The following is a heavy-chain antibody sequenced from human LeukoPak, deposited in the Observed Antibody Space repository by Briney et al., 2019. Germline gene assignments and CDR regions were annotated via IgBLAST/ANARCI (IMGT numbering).Heavy chain of an antibody. V-gene: IGHV1-69*13. Sequence: ASVKVSCKASGGTFSSYAISWVRQAPGQGLEWMGGIIPIFGTANYAQKFQGRVTITADESTSTAYMELSSLRSEDTAVYYCARAELGYCTNGVCYTFDYWGQGTLVTVSS. D-gene: IGHD2-8*01. CDR3: ARAELGYCTNGVCYTFDY. J-gene: IGHJ4*02. CDR2: IIPIFGTA. CDR1: GGTFSSYA.